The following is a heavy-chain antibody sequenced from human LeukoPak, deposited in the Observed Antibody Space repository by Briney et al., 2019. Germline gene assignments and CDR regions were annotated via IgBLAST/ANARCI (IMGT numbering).Heavy chain of an antibody. CDR3: ARGAHYDFWSGRVYFQH. CDR2: IYYSGST. Sequence: PSETLSLTCTVSGGSISSGSYYWSWIRQPAGKGLEWIGHIYYSGSTNYSPSLKSRVTISVDTSKNQFSLKLSSVTAADTAVYYCARGAHYDFWSGRVYFQHWGQGTLVTVSS. CDR1: GGSISSGSYY. J-gene: IGHJ1*01. D-gene: IGHD3-3*01. V-gene: IGHV4-61*10.